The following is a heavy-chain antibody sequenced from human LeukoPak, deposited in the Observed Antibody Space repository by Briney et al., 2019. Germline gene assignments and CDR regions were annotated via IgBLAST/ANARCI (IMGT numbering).Heavy chain of an antibody. CDR2: ILYDGSNK. CDR1: GFTFSSYG. CDR3: AKEFEVVAANPFFDY. J-gene: IGHJ4*02. Sequence: GRSLRLSCAASGFTFSSYGMHWVRQAPGKGLEWVAVILYDGSNKYYADSVKGRFTISRDNSKNTLYLQMNSLRAEDTAVYYCAKEFEVVAANPFFDYWGQGTLVTVSS. V-gene: IGHV3-30*18. D-gene: IGHD2-15*01.